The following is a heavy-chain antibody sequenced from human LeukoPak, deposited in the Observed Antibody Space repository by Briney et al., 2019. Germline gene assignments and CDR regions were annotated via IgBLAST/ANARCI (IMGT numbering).Heavy chain of an antibody. CDR1: GGSISSYY. CDR2: IYYSGST. D-gene: IGHD3-22*01. CDR3: TRGSIAYYYMDV. Sequence: PSETLSLTCTVSGGSISSYYWSWIRQPPGKGLEWIGYIYYSGSTNYNPSLTSRVTISVDTSKNQFSLKLSSVTAAGTAVYYCTRGSIAYYYMDVWVKGTTVTNSS. J-gene: IGHJ6*03. V-gene: IGHV4-59*01.